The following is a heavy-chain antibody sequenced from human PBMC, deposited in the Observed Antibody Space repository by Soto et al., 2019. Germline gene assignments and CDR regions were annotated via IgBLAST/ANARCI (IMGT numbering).Heavy chain of an antibody. V-gene: IGHV1-3*01. CDR3: ARGTIFDWPYNNFDY. CDR2: INAGNGNT. Sequence: GASVKVSCKASGYTFTSYAMHWVRQAPGQRLEWMGWINAGNGNTKYSQKFQGRVTITRDTSASTAYMELSSLRSEDTAVYYCARGTIFDWPYNNFDYWGQGTLVTVSS. J-gene: IGHJ4*02. D-gene: IGHD3-3*01. CDR1: GYTFTSYA.